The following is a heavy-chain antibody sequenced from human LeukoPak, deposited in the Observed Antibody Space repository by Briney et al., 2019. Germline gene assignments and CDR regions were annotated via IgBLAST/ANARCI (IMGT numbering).Heavy chain of an antibody. D-gene: IGHD3-10*01. CDR2: IGTAGDT. CDR1: GFIFSSYD. J-gene: IGHJ6*03. CDR3: AKTPGFGESHYYYYSMDV. Sequence: GALGLSWAASGFIFSSYDMHWVRQPTGKGLGGVSGIGTAGDTYYPGSVKAGFTISRDTSTKTPYLPMNSLRGEDTAVYYCAKTPGFGESHYYYYSMDVWGKGNTVTISS. V-gene: IGHV3-13*01.